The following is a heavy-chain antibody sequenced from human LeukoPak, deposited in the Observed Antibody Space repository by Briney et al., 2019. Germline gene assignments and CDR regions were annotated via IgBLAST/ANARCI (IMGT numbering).Heavy chain of an antibody. CDR1: GGSISSYY. Sequence: PSETLSLTCTVSGGSISSYYWSWIRQPPGKGLEWIGYIYYSGSTNYNPSLKSRVTISVDTSKNQFSLKLNSVTAADTAVYYCARAVYSSSALDYWGQGTLVTVSS. J-gene: IGHJ4*02. D-gene: IGHD6-13*01. CDR3: ARAVYSSSALDY. CDR2: IYYSGST. V-gene: IGHV4-59*01.